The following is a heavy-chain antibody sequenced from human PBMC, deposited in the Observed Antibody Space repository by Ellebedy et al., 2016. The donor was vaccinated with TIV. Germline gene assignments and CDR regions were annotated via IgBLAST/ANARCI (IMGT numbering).Heavy chain of an antibody. D-gene: IGHD2-21*02. V-gene: IGHV3-74*01. CDR1: GFTFSSYW. CDR2: INSDGSST. J-gene: IGHJ6*02. CDR3: ARDLQKRAYCGGDCYSYGMDV. Sequence: PGGSLRLSCAASGFTFSSYWMHWVRQAPGKGLVWVSRINSDGSSTSYADSVKGRFTISRDNAKNTLYLQMNSLRAEDTAVYYCARDLQKRAYCGGDCYSYGMDVWGQGTTVTVSS.